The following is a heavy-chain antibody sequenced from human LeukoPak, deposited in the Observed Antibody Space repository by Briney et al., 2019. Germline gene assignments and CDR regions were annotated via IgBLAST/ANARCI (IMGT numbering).Heavy chain of an antibody. V-gene: IGHV1-2*02. CDR2: INPNSGGT. Sequence: ASVKVSCKASGYTFTGYYMHWVRQAPGQGLEWMGWINPNSGGTNYAQNFQGRVTITRDMSTSTAYMELSSLRSEDTAVYYCAAGRIVGATSIDAFDIWGQGTMVTVSS. J-gene: IGHJ3*02. CDR1: GYTFTGYY. D-gene: IGHD1-26*01. CDR3: AAGRIVGATSIDAFDI.